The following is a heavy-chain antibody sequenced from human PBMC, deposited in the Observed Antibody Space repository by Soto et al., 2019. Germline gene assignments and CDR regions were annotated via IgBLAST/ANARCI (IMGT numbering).Heavy chain of an antibody. V-gene: IGHV1-69*02. CDR1: GGTFSSYT. Sequence: ASVKVSCKASGGTFSSYTISWVRQAPGQGLEWMGRIIPILGIANYAQKFQGRVTITADKSTSTAYMELNSLKTEDTAVYYCTTQGIAVAVFEEIFNYFDYWGQGTLVTVSS. J-gene: IGHJ4*02. CDR3: TTQGIAVAVFEEIFNYFDY. D-gene: IGHD6-19*01. CDR2: IIPILGIA.